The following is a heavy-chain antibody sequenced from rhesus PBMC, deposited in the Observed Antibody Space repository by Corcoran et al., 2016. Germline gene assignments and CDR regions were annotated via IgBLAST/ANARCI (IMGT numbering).Heavy chain of an antibody. Sequence: QVQLQESGPGLVKPSETLSLTCAVSGGSISDSYFWSWVLQPPGKGLEWIGYIYGGCGATSYNTSLKKRVTISRDTSKNQLSLELTSVTAADTAVYYCWLDQFDVWGAGVLVTVSS. CDR3: WLDQFDV. CDR2: IYGGCGAT. J-gene: IGHJ5-1*01. V-gene: IGHV4-106*01. CDR1: GGSISDSYF. D-gene: IGHD2-33*01.